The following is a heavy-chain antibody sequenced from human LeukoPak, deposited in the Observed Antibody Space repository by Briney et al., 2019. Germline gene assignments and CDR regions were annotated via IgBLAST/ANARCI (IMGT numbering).Heavy chain of an antibody. D-gene: IGHD2-21*02. Sequence: SETLSLTCAVYGGSFSGYYWSWIRQPPGKGLEWIGEINHSGSTNYNPSLKSRVTISVDTSKNQFSLKLSSVTAADTAVYYCARDLASCAGDCYSDGFDYWGQGALVTVSS. CDR3: ARDLASCAGDCYSDGFDY. V-gene: IGHV4-34*01. CDR2: INHSGST. J-gene: IGHJ4*02. CDR1: GGSFSGYY.